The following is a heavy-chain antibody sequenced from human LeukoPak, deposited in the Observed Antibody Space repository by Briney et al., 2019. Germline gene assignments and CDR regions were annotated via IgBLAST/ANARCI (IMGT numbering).Heavy chain of an antibody. Sequence: SETLSLTCTVSGGSISSYYWSWVRQPPGKGLEWIGYIYYSGSTNYNPSLKSRVTISVDTSKNQFSLKLSSVTAADTAVYYCARHVLLWFGELPECWFDPWGQGTLVTVSS. D-gene: IGHD3-10*01. J-gene: IGHJ5*02. CDR2: IYYSGST. CDR1: GGSISSYY. CDR3: ARHVLLWFGELPECWFDP. V-gene: IGHV4-59*01.